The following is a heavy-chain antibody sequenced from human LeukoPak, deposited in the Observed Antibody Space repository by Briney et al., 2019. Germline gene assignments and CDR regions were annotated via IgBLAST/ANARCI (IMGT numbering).Heavy chain of an antibody. CDR3: ARRSNPGRYYMDV. CDR1: GGSFSGYY. CDR2: INHSGST. V-gene: IGHV4-34*01. J-gene: IGHJ6*03. D-gene: IGHD4-11*01. Sequence: SETLSLTCAVYGGSFSGYYWSWIRQPPGKGLEGIGEINHSGSTNYNPPLKSRDTISVDTSKNPFSLKLSSVTAADTAVYYCARRSNPGRYYMDVWGKGTTVTVSS.